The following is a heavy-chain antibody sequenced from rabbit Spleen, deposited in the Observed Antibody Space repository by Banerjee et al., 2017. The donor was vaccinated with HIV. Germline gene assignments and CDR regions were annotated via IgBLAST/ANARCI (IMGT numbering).Heavy chain of an antibody. D-gene: IGHD2-1*01. Sequence: QLVESGGGLVQPGGSLTLSCKASGFDFSSYSMSWVRQAPGKGLEWIGYIVPIFGVTYYATWVNGRFTLSSHNAQNTLYLQLNSLTAADTATYFCAGDRNDNGGDHYNLWGPGTLVTVS. CDR2: IVPIFGVT. CDR1: GFDFSSYS. V-gene: IGHV1S7*01. J-gene: IGHJ4*01. CDR3: AGDRNDNGGDHYNL.